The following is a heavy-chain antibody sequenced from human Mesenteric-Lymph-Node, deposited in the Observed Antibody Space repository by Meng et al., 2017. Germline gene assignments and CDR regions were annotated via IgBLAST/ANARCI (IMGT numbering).Heavy chain of an antibody. D-gene: IGHD4-23*01. CDR3: TRDDAVSGGNNWFDP. J-gene: IGHJ5*02. Sequence: QWQLQESGPGLVKPSETLSLICTVSGGSLSGYFWTWIRQPAGKGLEWIGRISTSGSTNHNPSLKSRVTMSVDTSKNQFSLKVSSVTAADTAVYYCTRDDAVSGGNNWFDPWGQGTLVTVSS. V-gene: IGHV4-4*07. CDR2: ISTSGST. CDR1: GGSLSGYF.